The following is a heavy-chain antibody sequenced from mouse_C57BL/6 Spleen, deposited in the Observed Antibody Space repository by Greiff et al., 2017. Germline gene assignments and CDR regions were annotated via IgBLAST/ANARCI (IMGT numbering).Heavy chain of an antibody. Sequence: QLQESGAELARPGASVKLSCKASGYTFTSYGISWVKQRTGQGLEWIGEIYPRSGNTYYNEKFKGKATLTADKSSSTAYMELRSLTSEDSAVYFCARSVYYGSSYDFDYWGQGTTLTVSS. CDR2: IYPRSGNT. CDR1: GYTFTSYG. V-gene: IGHV1-81*01. J-gene: IGHJ2*01. CDR3: ARSVYYGSSYDFDY. D-gene: IGHD1-1*01.